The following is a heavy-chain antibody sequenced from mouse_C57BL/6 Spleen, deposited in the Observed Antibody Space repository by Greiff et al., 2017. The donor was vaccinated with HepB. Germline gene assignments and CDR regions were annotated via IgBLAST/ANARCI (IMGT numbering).Heavy chain of an antibody. CDR1: GYTFTDYN. D-gene: IGHD1-1*01. Sequence: EVQLQQSGPELVKPGASVKIPCKASGYTFTDYNMDWVKQSHGKSLEWIGDINPNNGGTIYNQKFKGKATLTVDKSSSTAYMELRSLTSEDTAVYYCARSRTVVAHWYFDVWGTGTTVTVSS. V-gene: IGHV1-18*01. CDR3: ARSRTVVAHWYFDV. CDR2: INPNNGGT. J-gene: IGHJ1*03.